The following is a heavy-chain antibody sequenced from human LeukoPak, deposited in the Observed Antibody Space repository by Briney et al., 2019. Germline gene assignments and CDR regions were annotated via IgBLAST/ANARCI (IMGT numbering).Heavy chain of an antibody. CDR2: ISSSSSYI. J-gene: IGHJ6*02. V-gene: IGHV3-21*01. Sequence: GGSLRLSCAAPGFTFSSYSMNWVRQAPGKGLEWVSSISSSSSYIYYADSVKGRFTISRDNAKNSLYLQMNSLRAEDTAVYYCARESYNYYGMDVWGQGTTVTVSS. CDR3: ARESYNYYGMDV. CDR1: GFTFSSYS. D-gene: IGHD3-16*01.